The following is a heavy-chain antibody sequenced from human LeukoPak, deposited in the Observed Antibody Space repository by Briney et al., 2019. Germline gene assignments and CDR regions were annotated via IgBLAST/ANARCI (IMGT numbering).Heavy chain of an antibody. CDR3: AKAEGYDILTGLDY. CDR1: GFSVSNNY. Sequence: PGGSLRLSCAASGFSVSNNYMSWVRQAPGKGLEWVSGIGASGGSTYYADSVKGRFTISRDNSKNTLYLQMNSLRTEDTAVYYCAKAEGYDILTGLDYWGQGTLVTVSS. CDR2: IGASGGST. J-gene: IGHJ4*02. V-gene: IGHV3-23*01. D-gene: IGHD3-9*01.